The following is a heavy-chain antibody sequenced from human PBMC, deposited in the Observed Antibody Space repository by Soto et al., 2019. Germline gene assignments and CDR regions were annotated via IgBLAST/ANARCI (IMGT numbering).Heavy chain of an antibody. J-gene: IGHJ4*02. Sequence: QVQLVESGGGVVQPGRSLRLSCAASGFTFSNYAMHWVRQAPGNGLEWVAVISYHGSNKYYADSVKGRFTISRDNSKNTLYLQMNSLRAEDTAVYYCARDPVLSYDCWSGWYFDSWGQGTLVTVSS. V-gene: IGHV3-30-3*01. CDR2: ISYHGSNK. D-gene: IGHD3-3*01. CDR3: ARDPVLSYDCWSGWYFDS. CDR1: GFTFSNYA.